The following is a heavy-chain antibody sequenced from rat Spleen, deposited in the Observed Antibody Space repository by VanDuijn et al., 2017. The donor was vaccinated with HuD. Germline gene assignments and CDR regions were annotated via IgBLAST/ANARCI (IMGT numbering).Heavy chain of an antibody. CDR3: TRGGYYRH. D-gene: IGHD1-1*01. CDR2: ISYDGGGT. V-gene: IGHV5-20*01. J-gene: IGHJ2*01. Sequence: EVQLVESGGGLVQPGGSLKLSCSASGFTFSDYYMAWVRQAPTKGLEWVASISYDGGGTYYRDSVKGRFNISRDNAKNSLYLQMDSLRSEDTATYYCTRGGYYRHWGQGVMVTVSS. CDR1: GFTFSDYY.